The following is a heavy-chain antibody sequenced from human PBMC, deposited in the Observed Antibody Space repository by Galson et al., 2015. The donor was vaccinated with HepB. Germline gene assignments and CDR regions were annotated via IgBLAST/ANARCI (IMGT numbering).Heavy chain of an antibody. D-gene: IGHD3-3*01. CDR2: ISFDGGNK. V-gene: IGHV3-30*18. Sequence: SLRLSCAASGFTFSCCGIHWVRQAPGKGLEWVALISFDGGNKYYADSIKGRFTISRDNSKNTLYLQMNSLRTEDTAIYYCAKDGVAADEYYFDYWGQGTLVTVSS. CDR1: GFTFSCCG. CDR3: AKDGVAADEYYFDY. J-gene: IGHJ4*02.